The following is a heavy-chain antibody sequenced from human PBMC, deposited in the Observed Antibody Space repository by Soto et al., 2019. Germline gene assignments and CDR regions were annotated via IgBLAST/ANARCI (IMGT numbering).Heavy chain of an antibody. D-gene: IGHD3-22*01. CDR2: IFSSGST. Sequence: SETLSLTCTVSGDSISSFYWTWIRQPPGKGLEWVGYIFSSGSTNYNPSLKSRVTISADTSKNQFSLKLSSVTAADTAVYYCASRYYDSSSYSDYWGQGTLVTVSS. CDR3: ASRYYDSSSYSDY. J-gene: IGHJ4*02. V-gene: IGHV4-59*01. CDR1: GDSISSFY.